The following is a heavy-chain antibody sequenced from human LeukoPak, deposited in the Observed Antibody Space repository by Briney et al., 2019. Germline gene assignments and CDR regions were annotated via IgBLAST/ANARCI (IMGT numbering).Heavy chain of an antibody. CDR1: GFTFSSYS. J-gene: IGHJ4*02. Sequence: GGSLRLSCAASGFTFSSYSLNWVRQAPGKGLEWVSSINSRGDGTYYADSVKGRFTISRDNAKKSLYLQMNSLRDEDTAVYYCARAVEYNILTGYGNLYWGQGTLVTVSS. CDR3: ARAVEYNILTGYGNLY. CDR2: INSRGDGT. D-gene: IGHD3-9*01. V-gene: IGHV3-21*01.